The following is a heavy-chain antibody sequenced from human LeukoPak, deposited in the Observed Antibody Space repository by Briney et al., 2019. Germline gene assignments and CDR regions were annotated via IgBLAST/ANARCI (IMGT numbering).Heavy chain of an antibody. D-gene: IGHD6-6*01. CDR2: MYWNDAK. Sequence: SGPTLVNPTQTLTLTCTFSGFSLSTSGVGVGWIRQPPGRALGWLALMYWNDAKRYSPSVQTRLAIPKDISKNEVVLKMTNMDPVDTATYYCAHRRLGTSSSFDPWGQGSLVTVSS. J-gene: IGHJ5*02. V-gene: IGHV2-5*01. CDR3: AHRRLGTSSSFDP. CDR1: GFSLSTSGVG.